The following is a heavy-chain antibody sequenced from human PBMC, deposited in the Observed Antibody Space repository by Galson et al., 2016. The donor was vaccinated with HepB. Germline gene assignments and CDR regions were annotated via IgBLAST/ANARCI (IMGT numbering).Heavy chain of an antibody. CDR3: ARDDFTFWGFDP. Sequence: SLRLSCAASGFIFRNYWMTWVRQAPGKGLEWVAVIWYDGSNKYYADSVKGRFTISRDNSKNTLYLQMNSLRAEDTAVYYCARDDFTFWGFDPWGQGTLVTVSS. CDR2: IWYDGSNK. V-gene: IGHV3-33*08. D-gene: IGHD2-21*02. J-gene: IGHJ5*02. CDR1: GFIFRNYW.